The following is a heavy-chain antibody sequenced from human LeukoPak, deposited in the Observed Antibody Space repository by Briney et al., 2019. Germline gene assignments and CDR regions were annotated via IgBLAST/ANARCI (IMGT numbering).Heavy chain of an antibody. CDR3: ARDSGRPPTSFDY. V-gene: IGHV1-69*04. CDR2: MIPILDLT. J-gene: IGHJ4*02. Sequence: GASVKVSCKASGGTFNHFGINWLRQAPGHGLEWMGRMIPILDLTKYAPKIQDRVTITADKSTSTAYMELNSLRSEDTAVYFCARDSGRPPTSFDYWGQGTVVTVSS. CDR1: GGTFNHFG. D-gene: IGHD1-1*01.